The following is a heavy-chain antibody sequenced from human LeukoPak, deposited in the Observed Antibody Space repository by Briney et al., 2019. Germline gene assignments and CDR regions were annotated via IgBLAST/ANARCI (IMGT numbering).Heavy chain of an antibody. CDR2: ISGSSGHT. CDR3: AKVGFSEMEWLLYSDH. J-gene: IGHJ4*02. V-gene: IGHV3-23*01. Sequence: GESLRLSCAAPGLTFSSYAMSWVRQAPGKGLEWVSAISGSSGHTYYADSVKGRFTISRDNSKNTLYLQMNSLRAEDTAVYYCAKVGFSEMEWLLYSDHWGQGTLVTVSS. CDR1: GLTFSSYA. D-gene: IGHD3-3*01.